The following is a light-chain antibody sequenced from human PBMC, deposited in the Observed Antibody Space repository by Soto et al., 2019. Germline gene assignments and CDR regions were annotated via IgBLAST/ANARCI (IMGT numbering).Light chain of an antibody. Sequence: IPLTQSPTRLSASKGDRGNITCRASERVXTWFDWYQRKPGKAPKFLXYAASTLESGGPSRLSGSGSGTEFTLTISSLQPEDFASYYCQQYKNDPRTFGQGTKVDI. CDR3: QQYKNDPRT. CDR1: ERVXTW. CDR2: AAS. J-gene: IGKJ1*01. V-gene: IGKV1-5*01.